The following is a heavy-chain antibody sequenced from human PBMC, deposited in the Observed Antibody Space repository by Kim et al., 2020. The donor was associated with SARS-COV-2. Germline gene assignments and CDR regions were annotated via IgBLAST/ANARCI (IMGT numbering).Heavy chain of an antibody. CDR2: IWYDGSNK. J-gene: IGHJ6*02. Sequence: GGSLGLSCAASGFTFSSYGMHWVRQAPGKGLEWVAVIWYDGSNKYYADSVKGRFTISRDNSKNTLYLQMNSLGAEDTAVYYCSKDQKYQLLREVYYYGMDAWGQGSTVTVSS. CDR1: GFTFSSYG. D-gene: IGHD2-2*01. CDR3: SKDQKYQLLREVYYYGMDA. V-gene: IGHV3-33*06.